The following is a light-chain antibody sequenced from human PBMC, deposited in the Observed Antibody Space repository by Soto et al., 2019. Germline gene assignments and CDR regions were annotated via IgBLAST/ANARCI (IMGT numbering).Light chain of an antibody. CDR3: QQYSTYPLT. V-gene: IGKV1-5*01. Sequence: DIQMTQSPSTLSAFVGDRVTITCRASQSISSWLAWYQQKPGKAPQILIYDASKLEPGVPSRLSGGGSGTEFTLTISSLQPDDFATYYCQQYSTYPLTFGGGTKVDIK. CDR1: QSISSW. J-gene: IGKJ4*01. CDR2: DAS.